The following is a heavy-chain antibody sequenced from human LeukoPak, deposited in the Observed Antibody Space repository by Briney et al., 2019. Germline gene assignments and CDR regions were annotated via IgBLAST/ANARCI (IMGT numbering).Heavy chain of an antibody. CDR3: ARDVEGGTFDI. D-gene: IGHD3-16*01. Sequence: GGSLRLSCAASGXTFSRFWMNWVRQAPGRGLEWVAKIDQSGGRNNYVDSVKSRFTISRDNAKNSLFLEMSSLRADDTAVYFCARDVEGGTFDIWGQGTTVTVSS. CDR2: IDQSGGRN. V-gene: IGHV3-7*05. J-gene: IGHJ3*02. CDR1: GXTFSRFW.